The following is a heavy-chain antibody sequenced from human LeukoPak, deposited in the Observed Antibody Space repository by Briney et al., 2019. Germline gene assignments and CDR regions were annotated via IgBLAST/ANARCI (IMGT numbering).Heavy chain of an antibody. CDR2: IYYSGNT. V-gene: IGHV4-39*07. CDR3: ARELWRSASGRWFDP. CDR1: GGSISSSTYY. D-gene: IGHD6-6*01. J-gene: IGHJ5*02. Sequence: SETLSLTCSVSGGSISSSTYYWGWIRQPPGKGLEWIGSIYYSGNTYYNPSLKSRVTISIDTSKNKFSLKLSSVTAADTVVYYCARELWRSASGRWFDPWGQGTLVTVSS.